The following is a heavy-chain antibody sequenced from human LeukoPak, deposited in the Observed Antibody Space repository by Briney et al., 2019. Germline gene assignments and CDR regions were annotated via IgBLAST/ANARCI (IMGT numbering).Heavy chain of an antibody. Sequence: PGRSLRLSCAASGFTFSSYAMRRVRQAPGKGLEWVAVISYDGSNKYYADSVKGRFTISRDNSKNTLYLQMNSLRAEDTAVYYRATGGVVVPAAIQGKYYYYGMDVWGQGTTVTVSS. D-gene: IGHD2-2*02. CDR1: GFTFSSYA. J-gene: IGHJ6*02. V-gene: IGHV3-30-3*01. CDR3: ATGGVVVPAAIQGKYYYYGMDV. CDR2: ISYDGSNK.